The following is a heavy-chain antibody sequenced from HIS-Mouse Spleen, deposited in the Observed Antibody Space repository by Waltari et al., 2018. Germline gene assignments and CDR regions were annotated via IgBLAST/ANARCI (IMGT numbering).Heavy chain of an antibody. J-gene: IGHJ4*02. CDR1: GFTVSRYV. Sequence: QVQLVESGGGVVQPGRSLRLSCAAAGFTVSRYVLHRVRQAQGKGLEWVAVISYDGSNKYYADSVKGRFTISRDNSKNTLYLQMSSLRAEDTAVYYCARAGDSSGWRDFDYWGQGTLVTVSS. CDR3: ARAGDSSGWRDFDY. D-gene: IGHD6-19*01. V-gene: IGHV3-30*19. CDR2: ISYDGSNK.